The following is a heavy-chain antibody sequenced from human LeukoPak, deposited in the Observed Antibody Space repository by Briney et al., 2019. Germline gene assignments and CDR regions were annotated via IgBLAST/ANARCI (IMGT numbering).Heavy chain of an antibody. Sequence: SETLSLTCAVYGGSFSGYYWSWIRQPPGKGLEWIGEINHSGSTNYNPSLKSRVTISVDTSKNQFSLKLSSVTAADTAVYYCARGIDYYDSSGYLRWGQGTLVTVSS. D-gene: IGHD3-22*01. CDR2: INHSGST. CDR1: GGSFSGYY. CDR3: ARGIDYYDSSGYLR. V-gene: IGHV4-34*01. J-gene: IGHJ4*02.